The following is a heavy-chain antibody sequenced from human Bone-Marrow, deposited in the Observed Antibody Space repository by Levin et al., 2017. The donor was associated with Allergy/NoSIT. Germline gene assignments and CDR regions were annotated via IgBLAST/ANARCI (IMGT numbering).Heavy chain of an antibody. CDR3: ARSRSEGGFLFRY. J-gene: IGHJ4*02. CDR2: IWYDGSNK. D-gene: IGHD5-12*01. V-gene: IGHV3-33*01. Sequence: GGSLRLSCAASGFTFSSYGMHWVRQAPGKGLEWVAVIWYDGSNKYYADSVKGRFTISRDNSKNTLYLQMNSLRAEDTAVYYCARSRSEGGFLFRYWGQGTLVTVSS. CDR1: GFTFSSYG.